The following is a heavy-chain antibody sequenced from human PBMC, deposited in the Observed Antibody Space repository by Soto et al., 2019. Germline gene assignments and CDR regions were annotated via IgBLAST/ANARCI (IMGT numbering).Heavy chain of an antibody. Sequence: QMQLVQYGPEVKKPGTSVKVSCKASGFTFTSSAVQWVPQARGQGLEWIGCIVVGSGNTNYAQKFQERVTITRDMSTSTAYMQLSSLRSEDTAVYYCTAGPASGPSSSWGNYYYFGMAVW. J-gene: IGHJ6*01. D-gene: IGHD6-13*01. CDR1: GFTFTSSA. V-gene: IGHV1-58*01. CDR2: IVVGSGNT. CDR3: TAGPASGPSSSWGNYYYFGMAV.